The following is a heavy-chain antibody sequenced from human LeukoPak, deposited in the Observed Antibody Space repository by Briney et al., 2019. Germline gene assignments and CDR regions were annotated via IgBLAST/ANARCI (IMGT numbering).Heavy chain of an antibody. CDR1: GYTFTGYY. CDR3: ARDRGYYDSSGYYSFDY. V-gene: IGHV1-2*02. D-gene: IGHD3-22*01. Sequence: ASVKVSCKASGYTFTGYYMHWVRQAPGQGLEWMGWINPNSGGTNYAQKLQGRVTMTTDTSTSTAYMELRSLRSDDTAVYYCARDRGYYDSSGYYSFDYWGQGTLVTVSS. CDR2: INPNSGGT. J-gene: IGHJ4*02.